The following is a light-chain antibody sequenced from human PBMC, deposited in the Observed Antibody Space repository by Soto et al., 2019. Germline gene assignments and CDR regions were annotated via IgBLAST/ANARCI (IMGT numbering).Light chain of an antibody. CDR1: SSDVGNYDY. CDR2: EVR. Sequence: QAALRQPGSVCGSPGESITISCTGTSSDVGNYDYVSWYQQHPGKAPKLIIYEVRDRPSGVSNRFSGSKSGNTASLTISGLQAEEEADYYCSSYGITHYVFGTGTKVTVL. V-gene: IGLV2-14*01. CDR3: SSYGITHYV. J-gene: IGLJ1*01.